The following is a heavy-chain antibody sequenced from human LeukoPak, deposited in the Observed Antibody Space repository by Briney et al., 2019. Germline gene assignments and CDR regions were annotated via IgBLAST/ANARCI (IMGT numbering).Heavy chain of an antibody. J-gene: IGHJ6*03. D-gene: IGHD3-3*01. V-gene: IGHV3-20*04. CDR1: GFTFDDYG. CDR2: INWNGGST. Sequence: GGSLRLSCAASGFTFDDYGMSWVRQAPGKGLEWVSGINWNGGSTGYADSVKGRFTISRDNAKNSLYLQMNSLRAEDTAVYYCAKGTRDFWSGCYIPPGYMDVWGKGTTVTVSS. CDR3: AKGTRDFWSGCYIPPGYMDV.